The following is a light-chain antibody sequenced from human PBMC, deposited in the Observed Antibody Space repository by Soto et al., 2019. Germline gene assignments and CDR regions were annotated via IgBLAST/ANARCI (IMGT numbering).Light chain of an antibody. Sequence: EIVLTQSPGTLSLSPGERATLSCRASQSVSSSYLAWYQQKPGQAPRLLIYGASSRVTGMPDRFSGSGSGTDFTLTISSMEPEDFAVYYCQHYGSSPFTFGPGTKVDIK. CDR3: QHYGSSPFT. CDR1: QSVSSSY. V-gene: IGKV3-20*01. J-gene: IGKJ3*01. CDR2: GAS.